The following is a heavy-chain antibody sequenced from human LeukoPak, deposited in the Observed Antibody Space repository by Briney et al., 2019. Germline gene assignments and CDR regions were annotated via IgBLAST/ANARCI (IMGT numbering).Heavy chain of an antibody. CDR1: GFTFSSYA. V-gene: IGHV3-23*01. Sequence: GGSLSLSWAASGFTFSSYAMSWVRQAPGKGLEWVSAISGSGGSTYYADSVKGRFTISRDNSKNTLYLQMNSLRAEDTAVYYCAKHPITMIVVVITNIDYWGQGTLVTVSS. CDR2: ISGSGGST. J-gene: IGHJ4*02. CDR3: AKHPITMIVVVITNIDY. D-gene: IGHD3-22*01.